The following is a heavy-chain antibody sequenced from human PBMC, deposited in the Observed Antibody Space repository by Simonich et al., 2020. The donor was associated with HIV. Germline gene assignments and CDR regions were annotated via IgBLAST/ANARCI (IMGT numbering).Heavy chain of an antibody. D-gene: IGHD5-18*01. V-gene: IGHV4-38-2*02. CDR1: GYSISSGYS. CDR3: AREGADTTMVN. Sequence: QVQLQESGPGLVKPSETLSLTCAVSGYSISSGYSWCCIRQPPGKGLEWIGSIYHSRGPYYNPSLKSRVTISVDTSKNQFSRRLRSVTAADTAVYYCAREGADTTMVNWGQGTLVTVSS. CDR2: IYHSRGP. J-gene: IGHJ4*02.